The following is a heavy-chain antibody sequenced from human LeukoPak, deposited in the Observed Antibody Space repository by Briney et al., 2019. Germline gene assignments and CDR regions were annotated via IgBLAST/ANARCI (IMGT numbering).Heavy chain of an antibody. D-gene: IGHD4-23*01. V-gene: IGHV1-46*01. J-gene: IGHJ4*02. CDR2: INPSGGST. CDR3: ARIQPSTGATVVNTDPWPDY. CDR1: GYTFTSYY. Sequence: GASVKVSCKASGYTFTSYYMHWVRQAPGQGLEWMGIINPSGGSTSYAQKFQGRVTMTRDTSTSTVYMELSSLRSEDTAVYYCARIQPSTGATVVNTDPWPDYWGQGTLVAVSS.